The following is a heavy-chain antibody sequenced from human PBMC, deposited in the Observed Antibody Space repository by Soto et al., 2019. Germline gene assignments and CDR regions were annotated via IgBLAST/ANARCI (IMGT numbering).Heavy chain of an antibody. CDR3: ARHPERIADIGWFDP. V-gene: IGHV3-48*01. J-gene: IGHJ5*02. CDR1: GFTFSSYS. CDR2: ISSSSSTI. Sequence: EVQLVESGGGLVQPGGSLRLSCAASGFTFSSYSMNWVRQAPGKGLEWGSYISSSSSTIYYADSVKGRFTISRDNAKNSLYLQMNILRAEDTAVYYCARHPERIADIGWFDPWGQGTLVTVSS. D-gene: IGHD6-13*01.